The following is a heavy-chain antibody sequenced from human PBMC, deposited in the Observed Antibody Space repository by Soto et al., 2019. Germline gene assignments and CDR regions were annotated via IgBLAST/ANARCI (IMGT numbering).Heavy chain of an antibody. CDR1: GGSIGTSAYY. V-gene: IGHV4-39*01. CDR3: SRRAPEGFDP. J-gene: IGHJ5*02. CDR2: INHSGNT. Sequence: SETLSLTCAVSGGSIGTSAYYWGWIRQAPGKGLEWIGSINHSGNTYLSPSLKDRVTMSVDTSKDSFSLKLRSATAADTGLYYCSRRAPEGFDPWGQGTLVTVSS.